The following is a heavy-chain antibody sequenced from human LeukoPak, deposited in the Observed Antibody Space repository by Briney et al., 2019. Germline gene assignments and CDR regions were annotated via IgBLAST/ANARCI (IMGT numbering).Heavy chain of an antibody. Sequence: ASVKVSCKASGYTFTSYGISWVRQAPGQGLEWVGWMSAYNGNTNYAQKLQGRVTMTTDTSTSTAYMELRSLRSDDTAVYYCARVAGYSGSYLDYFDYWGQGTLVTVSS. V-gene: IGHV1-18*01. CDR2: MSAYNGNT. CDR1: GYTFTSYG. CDR3: ARVAGYSGSYLDYFDY. J-gene: IGHJ4*02. D-gene: IGHD1-26*01.